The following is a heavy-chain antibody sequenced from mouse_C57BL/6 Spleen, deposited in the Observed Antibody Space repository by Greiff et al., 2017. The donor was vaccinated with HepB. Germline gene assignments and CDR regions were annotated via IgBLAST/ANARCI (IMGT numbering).Heavy chain of an antibody. Sequence: QVHVKQSGAELVRPGASVTLSCKASGYTFTDYEMHWVKQTPVHGLEWIGAIDPETGGTAYNQKFKGKAILTADKSSSTAYMALRSLTSEDSAVYSCTREGTTVVTKRDYWGQGTTLTVSS. CDR2: IDPETGGT. D-gene: IGHD1-1*01. J-gene: IGHJ2*01. CDR1: GYTFTDYE. V-gene: IGHV1-15*01. CDR3: TREGTTVVTKRDY.